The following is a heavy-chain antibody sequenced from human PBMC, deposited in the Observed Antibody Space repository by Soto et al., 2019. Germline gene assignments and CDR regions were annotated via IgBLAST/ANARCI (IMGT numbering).Heavy chain of an antibody. J-gene: IGHJ5*02. CDR3: ARDYYDSSDYTTNWFDP. V-gene: IGHV4-59*08. D-gene: IGHD3-22*01. Sequence: PSEALSLTVTVPCGFSSRYYRSVIRRAPGKGLEWIGYIYYSGSTNYNPSLKSRVTISVDTSKNQFSLKLSSVTAADTAVYYCARDYYDSSDYTTNWFDPWGQGTLVTVSS. CDR2: IYYSGST. CDR1: CGFSSRYY.